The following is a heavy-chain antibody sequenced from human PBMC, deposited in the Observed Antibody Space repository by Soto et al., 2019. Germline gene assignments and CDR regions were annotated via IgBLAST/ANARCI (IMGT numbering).Heavy chain of an antibody. V-gene: IGHV3-74*01. D-gene: IGHD6-13*01. CDR3: ARVIAAAGTIRFDY. CDR2: INSDGSST. J-gene: IGHJ4*02. CDR1: GFTFSSYR. Sequence: GGSLRLSCAASGFTFSSYRMHWVRQAPGKGLVWVSRINSDGSSTSYADSVKGRFTISRDNAKNTLYLQMNSLRAEDTAVYYCARVIAAAGTIRFDYWGQGTLVTVSS.